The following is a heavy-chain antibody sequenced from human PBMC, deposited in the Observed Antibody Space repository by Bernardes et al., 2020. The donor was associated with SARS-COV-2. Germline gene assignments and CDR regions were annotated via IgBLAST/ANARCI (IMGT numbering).Heavy chain of an antibody. Sequence: GSLRLSCAASGFTVSSYSMSWVRQAPGKGLEWVSSISSGSSYIYYADSVKGRFTISRDNAKNSLYLQMNSLRAEDTAVFYCAGTVGATPRSFDYWGRGTLVAVSS. D-gene: IGHD1-26*01. CDR2: ISSGSSYI. J-gene: IGHJ4*02. CDR3: AGTVGATPRSFDY. CDR1: GFTVSSYS. V-gene: IGHV3-21*01.